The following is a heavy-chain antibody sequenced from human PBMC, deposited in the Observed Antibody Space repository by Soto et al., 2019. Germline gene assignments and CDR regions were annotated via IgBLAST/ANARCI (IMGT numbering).Heavy chain of an antibody. CDR3: ARVEAVAGLYNYHGLDV. Sequence: QVQLVQSGAAVKKPGSSVKVSCKVSGGTFSNYAIDWVRLAPGHGLEWMGGIVPIFGTTYYTQKFQGRATIIADDSTTTAYLEMSSLRSEDTAMYYCARVEAVAGLYNYHGLDVWGQGTAVTVSS. D-gene: IGHD6-19*01. J-gene: IGHJ6*02. CDR1: GGTFSNYA. V-gene: IGHV1-69*12. CDR2: IVPIFGTT.